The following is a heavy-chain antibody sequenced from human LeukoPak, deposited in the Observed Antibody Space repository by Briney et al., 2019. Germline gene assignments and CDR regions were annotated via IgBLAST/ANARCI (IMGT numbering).Heavy chain of an antibody. CDR3: AKLWFGELTDAFDI. V-gene: IGHV3-64*01. CDR2: VSNNGGST. D-gene: IGHD3-10*01. Sequence: GGSLRLSCAASGFTFSAYTMHWVRQAPGKGLEHFSTVSNNGGSTYYANSVKGRFTISRDNSKNTLYLQMNSLRAEDTAVYYCAKLWFGELTDAFDIWGQGTMVTVSS. CDR1: GFTFSAYT. J-gene: IGHJ3*02.